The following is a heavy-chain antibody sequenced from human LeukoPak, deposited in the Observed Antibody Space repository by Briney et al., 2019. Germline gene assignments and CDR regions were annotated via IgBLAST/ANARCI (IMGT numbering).Heavy chain of an antibody. CDR2: INTNTGNP. D-gene: IGHD3-9*01. Sequence: ASVKVSCKASGYTFTSYAMNWVRQAPGQGLEWMGWINTNTGNPTYAQGFTGRFVFSLDTSVSTAYLQISSLKAEDTAVYYCARDLASLHDILTGYDSGPPDYWGQGTLVTVSS. CDR3: ARDLASLHDILTGYDSGPPDY. V-gene: IGHV7-4-1*02. J-gene: IGHJ4*02. CDR1: GYTFTSYA.